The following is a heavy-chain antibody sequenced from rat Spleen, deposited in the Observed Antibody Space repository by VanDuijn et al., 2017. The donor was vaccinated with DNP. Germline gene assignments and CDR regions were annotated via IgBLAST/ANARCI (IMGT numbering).Heavy chain of an antibody. Sequence: EVQLQESGPGLVKPSQSLSLTCSVTGYSITSNYWAWIRKFPGNKMEWMGYISYSGGTSYTPSLKSRISISRDTSKNQFFLQLISVTTEDTATYYCARGRNYGGYNYYWYFDCWGPRTMVTVSS. J-gene: IGHJ1*01. CDR1: GYSITSNY. D-gene: IGHD1-11*01. CDR2: ISYSGGT. V-gene: IGHV3-1*01. CDR3: ARGRNYGGYNYYWYFDC.